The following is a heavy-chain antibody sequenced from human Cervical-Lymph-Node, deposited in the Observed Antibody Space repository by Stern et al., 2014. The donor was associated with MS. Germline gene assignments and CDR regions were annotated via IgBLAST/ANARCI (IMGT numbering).Heavy chain of an antibody. Sequence: VQLVESGGDVVQPGRSLRLSCAASGFPFSGHAMHWVRQAPGKGLDWVAVISYDGSNKFYADSVKGRFTISRDNSKNTLSLQMNSLRTEDTAVYYCAKGPGTYNTSLIDYWGQGALVTVSS. J-gene: IGHJ4*02. CDR2: ISYDGSNK. CDR1: GFPFSGHA. V-gene: IGHV3-30*18. CDR3: AKGPGTYNTSLIDY. D-gene: IGHD1-14*01.